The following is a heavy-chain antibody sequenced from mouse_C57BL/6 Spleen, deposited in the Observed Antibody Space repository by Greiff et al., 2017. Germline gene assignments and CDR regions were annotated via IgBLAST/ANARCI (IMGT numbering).Heavy chain of an antibody. CDR2: ISSGSSTI. J-gene: IGHJ4*01. D-gene: IGHD6-1*01. CDR3: ARDASYAMDY. CDR1: GFTFSDYG. Sequence: EVKLMESGGGLVKPGGSLKLSCAASGFTFSDYGMHWVRQAPEKGLEWVAYISSGSSTIYYADTVKGRFTTSRDNAKNTLFLQMTSLRSEDTAMYYCARDASYAMDYWGQGTSVTVSS. V-gene: IGHV5-17*01.